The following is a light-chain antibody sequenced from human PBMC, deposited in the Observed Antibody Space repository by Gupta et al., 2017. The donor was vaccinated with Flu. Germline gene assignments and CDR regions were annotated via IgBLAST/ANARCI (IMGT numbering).Light chain of an antibody. V-gene: IGLV3-21*02. CDR3: QGWYGGIEQGV. Sequence: SYVATQPPSVSVAPGQTAMINCEGANIGSRSVHWYQQKSGQAPVLVVYDESARPSGISQRVSCSNAGYMATPRISSGEAGEEADDYCQGWYGGIEQGVFGGGTKVTVL. CDR2: DES. CDR1: NIGSRS. J-gene: IGLJ3*02.